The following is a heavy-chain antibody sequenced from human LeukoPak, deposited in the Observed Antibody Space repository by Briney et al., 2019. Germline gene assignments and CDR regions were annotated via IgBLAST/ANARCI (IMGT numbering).Heavy chain of an antibody. CDR1: GLIFSDAW. CDR2: IDRDGSRI. J-gene: IGHJ4*02. Sequence: GGSLRLSCAASGLIFSDAWMGWVRQAPGKGLVWVSRIDRDGSRINYADSVKGRFTISRDNGKNTLFLQMNSLRAEDAAVYYCVRGNDYGGPHYWGQGTLVTVSS. V-gene: IGHV3-74*01. CDR3: VRGNDYGGPHY. D-gene: IGHD4-23*01.